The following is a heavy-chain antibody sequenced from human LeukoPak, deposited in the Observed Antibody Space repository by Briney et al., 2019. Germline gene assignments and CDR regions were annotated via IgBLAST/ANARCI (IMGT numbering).Heavy chain of an antibody. CDR1: GFTFSSYA. Sequence: PGGSLRLSCAASGFTFSSYAMSWIRQAPGKGLEWVSVISGSGGSTYYAGSVKGRFTISRDNSKNTLYLQMNSLRAEDTAVYYCVKAWGSSWYIYDYWGQGTLVTVSS. V-gene: IGHV3-23*01. CDR3: VKAWGSSWYIYDY. J-gene: IGHJ4*02. CDR2: ISGSGGST. D-gene: IGHD6-13*01.